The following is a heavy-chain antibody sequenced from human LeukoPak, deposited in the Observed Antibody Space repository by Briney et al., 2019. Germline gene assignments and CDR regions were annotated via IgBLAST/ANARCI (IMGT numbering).Heavy chain of an antibody. CDR3: ARDFRYDSSGYTFDY. CDR1: GGSISSSSYY. D-gene: IGHD3-22*01. J-gene: IGHJ4*02. V-gene: IGHV4-39*07. CDR2: IYYSGST. Sequence: PSETLSLTCTVSGGSISSSSYYWDWIRQPPGKGLEWIGSIYYSGSTYYNPSLKSRVTISVDTSKNQFSLKLSSVTAADTAVYYCARDFRYDSSGYTFDYWGQGTLVTVSS.